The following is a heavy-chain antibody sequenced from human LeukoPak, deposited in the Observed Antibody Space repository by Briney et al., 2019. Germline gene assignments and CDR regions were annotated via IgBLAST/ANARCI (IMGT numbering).Heavy chain of an antibody. CDR2: IKQDGSEK. D-gene: IGHD5-18*01. CDR1: GLTFSSYS. CDR3: ARDYGYSYGYDY. V-gene: IGHV3-7*05. Sequence: PGGSLTLSCAASGLTFSSYSMNWVRQAPGKGLEWVANIKQDGSEKFCLDSVKGRFTISRDNAKNSLYLQMNSLRAEDTAVYYCARDYGYSYGYDYWGQGTLVTVS. J-gene: IGHJ4*02.